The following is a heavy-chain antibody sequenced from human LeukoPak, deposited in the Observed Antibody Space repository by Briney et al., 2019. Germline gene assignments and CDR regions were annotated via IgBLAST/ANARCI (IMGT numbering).Heavy chain of an antibody. V-gene: IGHV5-51*01. J-gene: IGHJ4*02. Sequence: GESLKISCEGSGYSFTNYWIGWVRQMPGKGLEWMGVIYPDDSDTRYSPSFQGQVTISADQSIGTAYLQWSSLKASDTAMYYCAIGGDSSTSCYRCFNYWGQGTLVTVSS. CDR1: GYSFTNYW. CDR2: IYPDDSDT. D-gene: IGHD2-2*01. CDR3: AIGGDSSTSCYRCFNY.